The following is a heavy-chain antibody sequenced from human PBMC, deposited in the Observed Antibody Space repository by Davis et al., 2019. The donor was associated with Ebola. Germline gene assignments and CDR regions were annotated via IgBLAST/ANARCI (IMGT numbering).Heavy chain of an antibody. CDR1: GFTFRSYD. V-gene: IGHV3-13*01. CDR3: ARAGFGSTWFDC. J-gene: IGHJ5*01. Sequence: GESLKISCAASGFTFRSYDMHWVRQATGKGLEWVSAIGAAGDTYYPVSVKGRFTISRENAKNSLHLQMNSLRAEDTAVYYCARAGFGSTWFDCWGQGILVTVSS. CDR2: IGAAGDT. D-gene: IGHD6-13*01.